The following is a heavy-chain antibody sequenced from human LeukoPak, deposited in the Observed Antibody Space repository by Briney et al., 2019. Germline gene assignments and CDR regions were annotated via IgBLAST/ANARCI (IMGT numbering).Heavy chain of an antibody. D-gene: IGHD2-2*01. V-gene: IGHV6-1*01. Sequence: SQTLSLTCAISGDSVSRNGAAWNWIRQSPSRGLEWLGRTYYRSKHYNDFSVSVISRITINPDTSKNQFSLQLNSVTPEDTAVYYCARGGASYAAMDVWGQGTTVTVSS. CDR1: GDSVSRNGAA. CDR2: TYYRSKHYN. J-gene: IGHJ6*02. CDR3: ARGGASYAAMDV.